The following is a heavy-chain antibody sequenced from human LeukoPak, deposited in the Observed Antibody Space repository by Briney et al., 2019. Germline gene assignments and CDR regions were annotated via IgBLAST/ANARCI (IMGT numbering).Heavy chain of an antibody. D-gene: IGHD2-15*01. CDR3: ARDKEGIGGIFDY. V-gene: IGHV3-33*01. CDR2: IWYDGSNK. CDR1: GFTFSSYG. Sequence: GGSLRLSCAASGFTFSSYGMHWVRQAPGKGLEWVAVIWYDGSNKYYADSVKGRFTISRDNSKNTLYLQVNSLRAEDTAVYYCARDKEGIGGIFDYWGQGTLVTVSS. J-gene: IGHJ4*02.